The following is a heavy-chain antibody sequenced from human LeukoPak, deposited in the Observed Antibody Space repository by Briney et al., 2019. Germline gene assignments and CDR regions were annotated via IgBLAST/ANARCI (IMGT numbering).Heavy chain of an antibody. Sequence: SETLSLTCAVYGGSFSGYYWSWIRQPPGKGLEWIGEIHHSGSTNYNPSLKSRVTISVDTSKNQFSLKLTSVTVADTAVYYCARGGGDYWYFDLWGRGTLVTVSS. J-gene: IGHJ2*01. V-gene: IGHV4-34*01. CDR1: GGSFSGYY. CDR3: ARGGGDYWYFDL. CDR2: IHHSGST.